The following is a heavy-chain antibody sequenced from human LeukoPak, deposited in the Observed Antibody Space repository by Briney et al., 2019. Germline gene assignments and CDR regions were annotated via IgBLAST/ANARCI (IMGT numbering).Heavy chain of an antibody. V-gene: IGHV3-23*01. CDR1: RFPFSGYA. Sequence: PGGSLRLSCAASRFPFSGYAMSWVRQAPGKGLEGVSAITGSGSNTYYADSVTGRFTISRDNSKNTLYLQMNSLRADDTAVYYCAKEASGHISDYIDYWGQGSLVTVSS. CDR3: AKEASGHISDYIDY. CDR2: ITGSGSNT. D-gene: IGHD5-12*01. J-gene: IGHJ4*02.